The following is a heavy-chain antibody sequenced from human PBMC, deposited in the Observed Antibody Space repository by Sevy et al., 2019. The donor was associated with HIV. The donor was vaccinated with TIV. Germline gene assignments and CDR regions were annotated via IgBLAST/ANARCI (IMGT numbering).Heavy chain of an antibody. CDR2: IYYSAST. J-gene: IGHJ5*02. CDR1: DGSISSYS. D-gene: IGHD1-26*01. V-gene: IGHV4-59*01. CDR3: ARARGVGATYWFDP. Sequence: SETLSLTCTVSDGSISSYSWSWIRQPPGKGLEWIGYIYYSASTNYNPSLKSRVTISVDTSKNQFSLKLSSVTAADTALYYCARARGVGATYWFDPWGQGTLVTVSS.